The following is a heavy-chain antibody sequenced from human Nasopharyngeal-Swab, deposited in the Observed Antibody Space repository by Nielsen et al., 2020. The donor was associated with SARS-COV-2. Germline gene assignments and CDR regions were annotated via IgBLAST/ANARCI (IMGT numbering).Heavy chain of an antibody. D-gene: IGHD3-3*01. J-gene: IGHJ6*02. CDR3: ARRSTILRVAPYYYYGMDV. Sequence: SEKVSCKASGGTISSDAISWLRQAPGQGLEWMGGIIPIFGTATYAQKFQGRVTITADDSTSMAYMELSCLRSEDTAVYYCARRSTILRVAPYYYYGMDVWGQGTTVTVSS. CDR2: IIPIFGTA. CDR1: GGTISSDA. V-gene: IGHV1-69*13.